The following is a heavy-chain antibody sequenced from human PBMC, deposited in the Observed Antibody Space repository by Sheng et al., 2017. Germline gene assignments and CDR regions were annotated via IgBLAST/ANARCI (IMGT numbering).Heavy chain of an antibody. V-gene: IGHV3-9*03. D-gene: IGHD3-16*01. J-gene: IGHJ6*02. CDR2: ISWNSNSI. CDR3: AKDKRYDPYGGMDV. Sequence: EVQLVESGGGLVQPGRSLRLSCAASGFTFDDYAMHWVRQAPGKGLEWVTGISWNSNSIGYADSVKGRFTISRDNAKNSLYLQMNSLRAEDMALYYCAKDKRYDPYGGMDVWGQGTTVTVSS. CDR1: GFTFDDYA.